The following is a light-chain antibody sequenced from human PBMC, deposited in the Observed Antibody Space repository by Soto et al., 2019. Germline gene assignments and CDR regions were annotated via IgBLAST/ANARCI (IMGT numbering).Light chain of an antibody. CDR3: QQYKTWRT. V-gene: IGKV3-15*01. J-gene: IGKJ1*01. Sequence: EIVMTQSPGTLSVSPGARVTLSCRASQSVSSHLAWYQQKPGQAPRLLIYGASTRATGIPARFSGSVSGTEFTLTISSLQSEDFALYYCQQYKTWRTFGQGTKVEIK. CDR2: GAS. CDR1: QSVSSH.